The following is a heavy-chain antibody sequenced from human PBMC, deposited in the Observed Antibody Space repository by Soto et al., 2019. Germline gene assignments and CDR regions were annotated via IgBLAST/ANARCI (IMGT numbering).Heavy chain of an antibody. D-gene: IGHD1-20*01. CDR1: GFTFSTYW. J-gene: IGHJ4*02. CDR3: ARDDNPDY. CDR2: INGDGSNT. V-gene: IGHV3-74*01. Sequence: DVQLVESGGGLVQPGGSLRLSCAASGFTFSTYWMHWVRQARGKGLVWVSRINGDGSNTDYADSVKGRFTISRDNAKNRVYLQVHSLRAEDTAVYYCARDDNPDYWGQGTLVTVSS.